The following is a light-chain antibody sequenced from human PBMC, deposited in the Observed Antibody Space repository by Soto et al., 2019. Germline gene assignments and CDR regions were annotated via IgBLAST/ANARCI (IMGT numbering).Light chain of an antibody. J-gene: IGLJ3*02. CDR2: AND. CDR3: AAWDDSLSGRV. CDR1: GSNVGTSY. V-gene: IGLV1-47*01. Sequence: QSVLTQLPSASGTPGQRVTISCSGSGSNVGTSYVYWYQQLPGTAPKLLIYANDQRPSGVPDRFSGSKSGTSASLAISGLRSEDEADYYCAAWDDSLSGRVFGGGTKLTVL.